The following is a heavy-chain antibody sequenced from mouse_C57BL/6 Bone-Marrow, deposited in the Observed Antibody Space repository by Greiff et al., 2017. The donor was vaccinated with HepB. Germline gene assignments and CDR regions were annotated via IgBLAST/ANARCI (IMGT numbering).Heavy chain of an antibody. Sequence: EVQLQQSVAELVRPGASVKLSCTASGFTFKNTYMHWVKQRPEQGLEWIGRIDPANGNTKYAPKFQGKATITADTSSNTAYLQLSSLTSEDTAIYYCARSVYYGNSGWFAYWGQGTLVTVSA. CDR3: ARSVYYGNSGWFAY. CDR1: GFTFKNTY. CDR2: IDPANGNT. V-gene: IGHV14-3*01. J-gene: IGHJ3*01. D-gene: IGHD2-1*01.